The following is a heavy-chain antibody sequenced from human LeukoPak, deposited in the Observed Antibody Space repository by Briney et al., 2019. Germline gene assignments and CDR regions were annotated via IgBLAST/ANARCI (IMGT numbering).Heavy chain of an antibody. CDR3: ANGPHYQILTGYYKVRSHLDY. V-gene: IGHV3-30*02. Sequence: SGGSLRLSCAVSGITFSNYGMHWVRQAPGKGLEWVAFIRYDGSNKYYADSVKGRFTISRDNSKNTLYLQMNSLRAEDTAVYSCANGPHYQILTGYYKVRSHLDYWGQGTLVTVSS. D-gene: IGHD3-9*01. J-gene: IGHJ4*02. CDR2: IRYDGSNK. CDR1: GITFSNYG.